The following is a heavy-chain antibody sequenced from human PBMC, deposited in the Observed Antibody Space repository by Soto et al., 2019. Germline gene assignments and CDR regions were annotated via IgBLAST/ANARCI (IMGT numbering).Heavy chain of an antibody. J-gene: IGHJ5*02. CDR1: GFTFSSYA. CDR3: ARGPYSYSSEWFDP. CDR2: ISGRGDRT. V-gene: IGHV3-23*01. Sequence: EVQVLESGGGLGQPGGSLRLSCAASGFTFSSYAMAWVRQAPGKGLEWVSSISGRGDRTYYADSVKGRFTISRDNSKNTLSLQMNRLRAEDTALYYCARGPYSYSSEWFDPWGQGTLVTVSS. D-gene: IGHD6-6*01.